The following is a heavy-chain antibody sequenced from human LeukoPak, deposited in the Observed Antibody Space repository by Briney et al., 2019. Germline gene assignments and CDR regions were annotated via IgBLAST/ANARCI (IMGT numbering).Heavy chain of an antibody. CDR2: IHYDGTT. V-gene: IGHV4-39*02. Sequence: SETLSLTCTVSGGSIITRNYYWGWIRQPPGKGLEWIGGIHYDGTTYYKPSLKSRLTILVDTSKNQFSLKLSSVTAADTAVYYCARDDVDTAMVWGYYMDVWGKGTTVTVSS. J-gene: IGHJ6*03. CDR1: GGSIITRNYY. D-gene: IGHD5-18*01. CDR3: ARDDVDTAMVWGYYMDV.